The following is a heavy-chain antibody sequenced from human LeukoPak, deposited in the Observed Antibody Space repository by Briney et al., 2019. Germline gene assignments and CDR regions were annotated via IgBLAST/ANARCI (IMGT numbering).Heavy chain of an antibody. CDR3: ARDEKPMGNLPFDY. CDR1: GYTFTGYY. CDR2: INPNSGGT. D-gene: IGHD3-10*01. Sequence: ASVKVSCKASGYTFTGYYMHWVRQAPGQGLEWMGWINPNSGGTNYAQKFQGRVTMTRDTSISTAYMELSRQRSDDTAVYYCARDEKPMGNLPFDYWGQGTLVTVSS. V-gene: IGHV1-2*02. J-gene: IGHJ4*02.